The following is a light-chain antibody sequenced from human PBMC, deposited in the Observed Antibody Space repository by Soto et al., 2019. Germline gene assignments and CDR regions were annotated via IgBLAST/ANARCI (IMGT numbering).Light chain of an antibody. CDR2: DTS. J-gene: IGKJ1*01. Sequence: EIVLTQSPATLSLSPGERATLSCGASQSVISNYLAWYQQKPGLAPRLLIYDTSIRATGIPDRFSGSGSGKDFTLPISRLEPEDFAVYYCQQYGSSPPQTFGQGTKVEIK. V-gene: IGKV3D-20*01. CDR1: QSVISNY. CDR3: QQYGSSPPQT.